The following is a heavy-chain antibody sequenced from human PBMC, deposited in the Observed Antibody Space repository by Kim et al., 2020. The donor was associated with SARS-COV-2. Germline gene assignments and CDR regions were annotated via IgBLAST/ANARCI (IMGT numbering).Heavy chain of an antibody. V-gene: IGHV3-74*01. Sequence: GGSLRLSCAASGFTFSSYWMHWVRQAPGKGLVWVSRINSDGSSTSYADSVKGRFTISRHNAKNTLYLQMNSLRAEDTAVYYCARDRHCGGDCYPADIWGQGTMVTVSS. CDR3: ARDRHCGGDCYPADI. CDR1: GFTFSSYW. D-gene: IGHD2-21*02. J-gene: IGHJ3*02. CDR2: INSDGSST.